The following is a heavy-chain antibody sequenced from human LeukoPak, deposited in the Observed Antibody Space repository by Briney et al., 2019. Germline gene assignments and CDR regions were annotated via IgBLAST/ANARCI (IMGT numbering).Heavy chain of an antibody. Sequence: PGGTLRLSCAASGFTFSSYWMSWVRQAPGKGLEWVANIKQDGSEKYYVDSVKGRFTISRDNAKNSLYLQMNSLRAEDTAVYYCARDLIAGRSDAFDIWGQGTMVTVSS. CDR2: IKQDGSEK. CDR3: ARDLIAGRSDAFDI. D-gene: IGHD6-13*01. V-gene: IGHV3-7*01. CDR1: GFTFSSYW. J-gene: IGHJ3*02.